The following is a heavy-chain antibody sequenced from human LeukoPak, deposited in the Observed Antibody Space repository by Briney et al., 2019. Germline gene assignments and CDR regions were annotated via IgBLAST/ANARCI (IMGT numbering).Heavy chain of an antibody. Sequence: PGGSLRLSCAASGFRFSAFWMHWVRQIPGKGLMWVSRISPDGSTTTYADSVTGRFTISRDNVENTMYLQMNSLRAEDTAVYYCISDSEGRSGGDHWGQGTQDTVSS. CDR3: ISDSEGRSGGDH. D-gene: IGHD1-26*01. V-gene: IGHV3-74*03. J-gene: IGHJ4*01. CDR1: GFRFSAFW. CDR2: ISPDGSTT.